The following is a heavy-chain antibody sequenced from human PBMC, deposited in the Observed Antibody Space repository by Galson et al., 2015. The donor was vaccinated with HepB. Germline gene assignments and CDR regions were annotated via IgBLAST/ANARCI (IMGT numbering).Heavy chain of an antibody. CDR1: GFTFSSYA. J-gene: IGHJ3*02. D-gene: IGHD2-15*01. CDR2: TTSSGLIT. Sequence: SLRLSCAASGFTFSSYAMSWVRQAPGKGPQWVSFTTSSGLITLYADSVKGRLTISRDNSKNTLYLQMDSLRAEDTAVYYCAKDMGTGGSWRLHDAFDIWGPGTRVTVSS. V-gene: IGHV3-23*01. CDR3: AKDMGTGGSWRLHDAFDI.